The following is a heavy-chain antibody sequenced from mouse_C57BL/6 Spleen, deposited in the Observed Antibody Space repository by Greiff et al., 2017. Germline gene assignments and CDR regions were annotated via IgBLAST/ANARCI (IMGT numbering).Heavy chain of an antibody. J-gene: IGHJ2*01. CDR1: GYTFTSYW. D-gene: IGHD1-3*01. Sequence: VQLQQPGAELVMPGASVKLSCKASGYTFTSYWMHWVKQRPGQGLEWIGEIDPSDSYTNYNQKFQGKSTLTVDKSSSTAYMQLSSLTSEDSAVYYCARGEWAFDYWGQGTTLTVSS. CDR2: IDPSDSYT. V-gene: IGHV1-69*01. CDR3: ARGEWAFDY.